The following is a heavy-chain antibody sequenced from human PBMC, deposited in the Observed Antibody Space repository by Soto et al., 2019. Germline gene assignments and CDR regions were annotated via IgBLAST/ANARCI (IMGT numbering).Heavy chain of an antibody. CDR3: ARGHAFDFDY. CDR1: GGSISHYY. V-gene: IGHV4-59*01. J-gene: IGHJ4*02. CDR2: IYNSGST. Sequence: QVQLQESGPGLVKPSETLSLTCTVSGGSISHYYWSWIRQPPGKGLEWIGYIYNSGSTNYNPSLKSRVTISGDTSKNQFSLKLSSVTAADTAVYYCARGHAFDFDYWGQGTRVTVSS.